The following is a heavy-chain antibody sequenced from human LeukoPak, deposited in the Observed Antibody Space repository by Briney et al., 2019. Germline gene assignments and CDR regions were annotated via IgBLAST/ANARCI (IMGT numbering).Heavy chain of an antibody. D-gene: IGHD4-17*01. J-gene: IGHJ4*02. CDR2: ISSSGSTK. Sequence: PGGSLRLSCAASGFTFSSYEMNWVRQAPGKELEWVSYISSSGSTKYYADSVKGRFTISRDNAKNSLYLQMNSLRAEDTAVYYCARYGSWLYYFDYWGQGTLVTVSS. CDR3: ARYGSWLYYFDY. CDR1: GFTFSSYE. V-gene: IGHV3-48*03.